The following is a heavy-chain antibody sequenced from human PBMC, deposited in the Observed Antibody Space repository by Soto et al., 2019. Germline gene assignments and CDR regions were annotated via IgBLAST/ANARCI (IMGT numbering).Heavy chain of an antibody. Sequence: QVQLVESGGGVVQPGRSLRLSCAASGFTFSDYGMHCVRQAPGKGLEWVAVIWYDGSEKYYADSVKGRFTISRDNSKNTLYLQMNSLRAEDTAVYYCARQSLGNIRLRGFDYWGQGALVTVSS. J-gene: IGHJ4*02. V-gene: IGHV3-33*01. CDR2: IWYDGSEK. D-gene: IGHD1-1*01. CDR1: GFTFSDYG. CDR3: ARQSLGNIRLRGFDY.